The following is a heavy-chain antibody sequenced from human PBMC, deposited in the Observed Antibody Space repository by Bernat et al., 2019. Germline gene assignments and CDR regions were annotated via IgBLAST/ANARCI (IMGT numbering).Heavy chain of an antibody. V-gene: IGHV3-48*02. CDR2: ISTSSNTL. CDR1: GFTFSSYS. D-gene: IGHD5-18*01. Sequence: EVQLLESGGGLVQPGGSLRLSCAASGFTFSSYSMNWVRQAPGKGLEWVAYISTSSNTLDYADSVKGRFTVSRDNARNSLFLQMNSLRDEDTAMYYCARLRGYSYGYADFWGQGTLVTVSS. J-gene: IGHJ4*02. CDR3: ARLRGYSYGYADF.